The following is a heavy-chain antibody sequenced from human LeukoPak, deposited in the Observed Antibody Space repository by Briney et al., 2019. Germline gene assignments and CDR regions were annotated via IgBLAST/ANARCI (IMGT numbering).Heavy chain of an antibody. CDR1: GFSLSTSGVG. V-gene: IGHV2-5*02. Sequence: SGPTLVKPTQTLTLTCTFSGFSLSTSGVGVGWIRQPPGKALEWLSLISWDDDKRYSPSLKSRLTITKDTSKNPVVLTMTNMDPVDTATYYCAHTRTQLLWFTTNSKYNWFDPWGQGTLVTVSS. CDR2: ISWDDDK. J-gene: IGHJ5*02. D-gene: IGHD3-10*01. CDR3: AHTRTQLLWFTTNSKYNWFDP.